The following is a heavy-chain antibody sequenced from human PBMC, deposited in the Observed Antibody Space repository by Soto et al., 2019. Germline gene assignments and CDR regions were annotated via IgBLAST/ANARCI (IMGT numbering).Heavy chain of an antibody. Sequence: QVQLVQSGAEVKKPGASVKVSCKASGYTFTSYDINWVRQATGQGLEWMGWMNPNSGNTGYAQKFQGRNTLTRNTSITTAQMELSSLESEEKAVYYLAGGPYFLFHMDVWGKGTTVTVSS. J-gene: IGHJ6*03. CDR3: AGGPYFLFHMDV. D-gene: IGHD1-26*01. CDR2: MNPNSGNT. V-gene: IGHV1-8*01. CDR1: GYTFTSYD.